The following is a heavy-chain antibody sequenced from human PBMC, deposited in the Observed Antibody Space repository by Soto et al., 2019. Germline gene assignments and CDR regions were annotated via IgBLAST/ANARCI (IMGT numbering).Heavy chain of an antibody. J-gene: IGHJ5*02. Sequence: ELQLLESGGGLAHQGESLTLSCAASEDSFDNYAMPWVRQAPGKGLEWVSTTTNTGGTTHYADSVQGRFTVSRDNFRNTQYLLMNSLRAEDTAVYYCAKLRRGATGTEGFHPWGQGTLVTVSS. CDR3: AKLRRGATGTEGFHP. V-gene: IGHV3-23*01. CDR2: TTNTGGTT. CDR1: EDSFDNYA. D-gene: IGHD1-1*01.